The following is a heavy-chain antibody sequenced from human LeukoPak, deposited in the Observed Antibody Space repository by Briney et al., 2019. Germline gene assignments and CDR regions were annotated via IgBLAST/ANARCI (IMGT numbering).Heavy chain of an antibody. CDR3: ARALGIAAAGTGWFDP. CDR1: GFTFSSYA. Sequence: SLRLSCAASGFTFSSYAMHWVRQAPGKGLEWVAVISYDGSNKYYADSVKGRFTISRDNSKNTLYLQMNSLRAEDTAVYYCARALGIAAAGTGWFDPWGQGTLVTVSS. D-gene: IGHD6-13*01. J-gene: IGHJ5*02. V-gene: IGHV3-30-3*01. CDR2: ISYDGSNK.